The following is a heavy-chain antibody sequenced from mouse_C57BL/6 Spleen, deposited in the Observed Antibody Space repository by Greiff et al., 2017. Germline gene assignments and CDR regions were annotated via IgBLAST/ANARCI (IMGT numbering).Heavy chain of an antibody. V-gene: IGHV1-15*01. CDR3: TESLYYGYAPFAY. CDR2: IDPETGGT. Sequence: VQLQQSGAELVRPGASVTLSCTASGYTFTDYEMHWVKQTPVHGLEWIGAIDPETGGTAYNQKFKGKAILTADKSSSTAYMELRSLISEDSAIYDCTESLYYGYAPFAYWGQGTLVTVSA. CDR1: GYTFTDYE. D-gene: IGHD2-2*01. J-gene: IGHJ3*01.